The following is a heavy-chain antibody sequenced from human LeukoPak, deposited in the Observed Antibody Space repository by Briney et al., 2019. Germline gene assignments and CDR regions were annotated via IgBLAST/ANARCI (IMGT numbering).Heavy chain of an antibody. Sequence: SVKVSCKASGGTFSSYAISWVRQAPGQGLEWMGGIIPIFGTANYAQKFQGRVTITADESTSTAFMELSSLRSEDTAVYYCARGSWGPYCSSSSCYGWDYYYYYMDVWGKGTTVTVSS. CDR1: GGTFSSYA. D-gene: IGHD2-2*01. J-gene: IGHJ6*03. CDR2: IIPIFGTA. CDR3: ARGSWGPYCSSSSCYGWDYYYYYMDV. V-gene: IGHV1-69*13.